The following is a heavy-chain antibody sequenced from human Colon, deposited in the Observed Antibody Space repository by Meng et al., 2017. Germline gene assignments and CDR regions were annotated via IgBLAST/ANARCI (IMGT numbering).Heavy chain of an antibody. CDR3: ARDYWGSLDF. CDR2: ARIDYANT. J-gene: IGHJ4*02. V-gene: IGHV4-61*08. D-gene: IGHD3-16*01. CDR1: GASVRSPDHQ. Sequence: QWPHPESAPGLGRPSDTSSPICAVSGASVRSPDHQWGWVRQPPGKGLEWIGYARIDYANTNYNPSLKSRVNVSLDTSKNQFSLNVRSVTAADTAVYYCARDYWGSLDFWGQGILVTVSS.